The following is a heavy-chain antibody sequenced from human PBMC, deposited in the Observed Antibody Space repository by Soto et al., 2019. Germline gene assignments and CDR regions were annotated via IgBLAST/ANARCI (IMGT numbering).Heavy chain of an antibody. CDR1: GYTFTSYA. CDR3: ARDRTIFGVLGAFDI. V-gene: IGHV1-46*03. CDR2: INASGGNT. Sequence: ASVKVSCKASGYTFTSYAMHWVRQAPGQRLEWMGMINASGGNTRYAQKFQGRVTMTRDTSTSTVYMELSSLRSEDTAVYYCARDRTIFGVLGAFDIWGQGTMVTVSS. J-gene: IGHJ3*02. D-gene: IGHD3-3*01.